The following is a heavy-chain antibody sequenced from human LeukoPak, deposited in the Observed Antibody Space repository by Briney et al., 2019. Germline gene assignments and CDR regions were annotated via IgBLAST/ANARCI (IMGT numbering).Heavy chain of an antibody. CDR3: ARLPYSSGWYEIDY. CDR2: INPNSGGT. CDR1: GYIFTGYY. Sequence: GASVKVSCKASGYIFTGYYMHWVRQAPGQGLEWMGWINPNSGGTNYAQKFQGRVTMTRDTSISTAYMELSRLRSDDTAVYYCARLPYSSGWYEIDYWGQGTLVTVSS. D-gene: IGHD6-19*01. J-gene: IGHJ4*02. V-gene: IGHV1-2*02.